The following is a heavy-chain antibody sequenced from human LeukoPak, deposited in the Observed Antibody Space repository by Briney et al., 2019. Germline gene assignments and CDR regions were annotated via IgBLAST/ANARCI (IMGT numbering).Heavy chain of an antibody. Sequence: GGSLRLSCAASGFTFSSYSMNWVRQAPGKGLEWVSSISSSSSYIYYADSVKGRFTISRDNAKNSLYLQMNSLRAEDTAVYYCVLDGSGSGGSCCIFDYWGQGTLVTVSS. J-gene: IGHJ4*02. CDR3: VLDGSGSGGSCCIFDY. CDR1: GFTFSSYS. V-gene: IGHV3-21*01. CDR2: ISSSSSYI. D-gene: IGHD2-15*01.